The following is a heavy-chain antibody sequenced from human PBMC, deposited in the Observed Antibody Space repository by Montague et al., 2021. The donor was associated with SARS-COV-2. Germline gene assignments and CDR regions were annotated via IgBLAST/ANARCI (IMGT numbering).Heavy chain of an antibody. CDR3: ARLYGSSFDY. CDR2: FYYAGGT. CDR1: GGSVNRIRSH. Sequence: SETLSLTCTVSGGSVNRIRSHWGWIRQPPGKGLEYIGSFYYAGGTQYNPSLKSRVTISVDTSNDQFSLKMNSVTAADTAVYFCARLYGSSFDYWGQGTLVTVSS. J-gene: IGHJ4*02. D-gene: IGHD4-17*01. V-gene: IGHV4-39*01.